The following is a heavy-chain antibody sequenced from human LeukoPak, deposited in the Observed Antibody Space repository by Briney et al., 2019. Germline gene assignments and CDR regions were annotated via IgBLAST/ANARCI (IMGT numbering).Heavy chain of an antibody. D-gene: IGHD4-17*01. Sequence: SETLSLTCAVYGGSFSGYYWSWIRQPPGKGLEWIGEINHSGSTNYNPSLKSRVTISVDTSKNQFPLKLSSVTAADTAVYYWARGLHDSGDYDIPVWYFDLWGRGTLVTASS. CDR1: GGSFSGYY. J-gene: IGHJ2*01. CDR2: INHSGST. V-gene: IGHV4-34*01. CDR3: ARGLHDSGDYDIPVWYFDL.